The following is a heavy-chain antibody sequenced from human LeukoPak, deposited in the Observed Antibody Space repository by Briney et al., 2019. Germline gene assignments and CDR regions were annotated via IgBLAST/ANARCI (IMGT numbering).Heavy chain of an antibody. CDR3: ARPSSLELPYYFDY. J-gene: IGHJ4*02. D-gene: IGHD1-7*01. CDR1: GFTFSSYW. Sequence: GGSLRLSCAASGFTFSSYWMSWVRQAPGKGLEWVANIKQDGSEKYYVDSVKGRFTISRDNAKNSLYLQMNSLRAEDTAVYYCARPSSLELPYYFDYWGQGTLVTVSS. CDR2: IKQDGSEK. V-gene: IGHV3-7*01.